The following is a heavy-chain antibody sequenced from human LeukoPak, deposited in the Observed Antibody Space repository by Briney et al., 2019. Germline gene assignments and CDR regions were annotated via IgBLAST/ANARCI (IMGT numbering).Heavy chain of an antibody. Sequence: TGGSLRLSCAASGFTFNTYAMHWVRQAPGKVLEWVAFIQYDGNAKHYADSVTGRFTISRDISTNTLYLQMNSLRADDTAVYYCVSHPRGYGIFHIWGQGTMLTVSS. CDR2: IQYDGNAK. CDR1: GFTFNTYA. D-gene: IGHD5-12*01. CDR3: VSHPRGYGIFHI. J-gene: IGHJ3*02. V-gene: IGHV3-30*02.